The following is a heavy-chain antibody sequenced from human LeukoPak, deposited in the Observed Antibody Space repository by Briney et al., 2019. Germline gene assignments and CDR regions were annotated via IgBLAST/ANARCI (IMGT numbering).Heavy chain of an antibody. V-gene: IGHV3-7*04. CDR3: ARGTPQYTSSWYNY. D-gene: IGHD6-13*01. J-gene: IGHJ4*02. CDR1: GFTVSSNY. CDR2: IKQDGSET. Sequence: PGGSLRLSCAASGFTVSSNYMSWVRQAPGKGLECVANIKQDGSETCYVDSVKGRFTISRDNAKNSLFLQMNSLRAEDTAVYYCARGTPQYTSSWYNYWGQGTLVTVSS.